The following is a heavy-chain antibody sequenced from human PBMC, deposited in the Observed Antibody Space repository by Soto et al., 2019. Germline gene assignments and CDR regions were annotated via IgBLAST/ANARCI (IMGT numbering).Heavy chain of an antibody. CDR1: GDSISGGY. V-gene: IGHV4-4*07. Sequence: QVQLQESGPGLVRPSETLSLICIVSGDSISGGYWNWIRQPAGKALEWIGRLYNSGNTNYNLSLRGRVSMSVDTSNNVFSLELTTLTGADAAVYYCVRRSGAADGFDICGQWTMVPV. D-gene: IGHD7-27*01. CDR3: VRRSGAADGFDI. J-gene: IGHJ3*02. CDR2: LYNSGNT.